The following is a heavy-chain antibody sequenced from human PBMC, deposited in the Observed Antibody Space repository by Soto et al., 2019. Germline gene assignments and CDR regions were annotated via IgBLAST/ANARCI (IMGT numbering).Heavy chain of an antibody. J-gene: IGHJ4*02. CDR2: ISGSGGST. Sequence: GGSLRLSCAASGFTFSSYAMSWVRQAPGKGLEWVSAISGSGGSTYYADSVKGRFTISRDNSKNTLYLQMNSLRAEDTAVYYCASRLRREGYFDYWGQGTLVTVS. CDR1: GFTFSSYA. V-gene: IGHV3-23*01. D-gene: IGHD1-26*01. CDR3: ASRLRREGYFDY.